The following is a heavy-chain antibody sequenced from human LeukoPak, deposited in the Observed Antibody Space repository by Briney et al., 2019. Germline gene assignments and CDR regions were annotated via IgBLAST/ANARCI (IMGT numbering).Heavy chain of an antibody. CDR3: ARGGITSLLNWFDP. D-gene: IGHD3-16*01. V-gene: IGHV4-39*07. CDR1: GDSISSSNYF. CDR2: MFYYGST. Sequence: SETLSLTCTVSGDSISSSNYFWGWVRQPPGKGLEWIGSMFYYGSTYYNASLKSRVTISLDTSKKQFSLKLRSVTAADTAVYYCARGGITSLLNWFDPWGQGILVTVSS. J-gene: IGHJ5*02.